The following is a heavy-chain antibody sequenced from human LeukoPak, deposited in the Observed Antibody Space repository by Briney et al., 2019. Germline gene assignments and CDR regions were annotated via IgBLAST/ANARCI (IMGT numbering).Heavy chain of an antibody. CDR2: IYPGDSDT. Sequence: GESLKISCKGSGYSFTSYWIGWVRQMPGKGLEWMGIIYPGDSDTRYSPSFQGQVTISADKSTSTAYLQWSSLKASDTAMYYCARSKIVVVPAATFDYWGQGTLVTVSS. J-gene: IGHJ4*02. CDR1: GYSFTSYW. CDR3: ARSKIVVVPAATFDY. D-gene: IGHD2-2*01. V-gene: IGHV5-51*01.